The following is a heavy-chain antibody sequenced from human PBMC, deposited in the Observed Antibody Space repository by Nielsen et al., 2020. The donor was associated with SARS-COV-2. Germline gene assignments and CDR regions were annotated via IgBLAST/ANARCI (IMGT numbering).Heavy chain of an antibody. V-gene: IGHV3-23*01. Sequence: GESLKISCAASGFTFSSYAMSWVRQAPGKGLEWVSAISGSGGSTYYADSVKGRFTISRDNSKNTLYLQMNSLRAEDTAVYYCAKQPYGSGGINTYYFDYWGQGTLVTVSS. CDR3: AKQPYGSGGINTYYFDY. J-gene: IGHJ4*02. CDR2: ISGSGGST. CDR1: GFTFSSYA. D-gene: IGHD3-10*01.